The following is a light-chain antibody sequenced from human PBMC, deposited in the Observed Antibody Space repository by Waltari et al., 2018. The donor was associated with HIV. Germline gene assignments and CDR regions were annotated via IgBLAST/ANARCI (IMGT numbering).Light chain of an antibody. V-gene: IGKV1-33*01. CDR1: QDISNH. Sequence: DIQMTQSPSSLSASVGDRVTITCQASQDISNHLNWYQQKPGKAPKFLIYDASNLETGVPSRFSGSGAGTDFTLTISSLQPEDIATYYCQQYDNPPPYTFGQGTKLEIK. CDR2: DAS. CDR3: QQYDNPPPYT. J-gene: IGKJ2*01.